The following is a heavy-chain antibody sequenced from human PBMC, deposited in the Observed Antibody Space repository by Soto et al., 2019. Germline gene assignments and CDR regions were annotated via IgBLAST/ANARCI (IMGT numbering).Heavy chain of an antibody. CDR3: ARDGSITGTTSYYYYGMDV. D-gene: IGHD1-7*01. Sequence: GASVKVSCKASGYTFTSYGISWVRQAPGQGLEWMGWISAYNGNTNYAQKLQGRVTMTTDTSTSTAYMELRSLRSDDTAVYYCARDGSITGTTSYYYYGMDVWGQGTTVTVS. CDR2: ISAYNGNT. J-gene: IGHJ6*02. V-gene: IGHV1-18*01. CDR1: GYTFTSYG.